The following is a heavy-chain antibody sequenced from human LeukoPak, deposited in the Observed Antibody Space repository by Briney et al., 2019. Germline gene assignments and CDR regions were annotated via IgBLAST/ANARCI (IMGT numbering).Heavy chain of an antibody. D-gene: IGHD3-10*01. J-gene: IGHJ4*02. CDR1: GFTFDDYA. V-gene: IGHV3-23*01. CDR3: ARSRGFGEILPFDY. Sequence: PGRSLRLSCAASGFTFDDYAMHWVRQAPGKGLEWVSATSGSGASAYYADSVKGRFTISRDNSKTTIYLQMNSLRGEDTAVYYCARSRGFGEILPFDYWGQGTLVTVSS. CDR2: TSGSGASA.